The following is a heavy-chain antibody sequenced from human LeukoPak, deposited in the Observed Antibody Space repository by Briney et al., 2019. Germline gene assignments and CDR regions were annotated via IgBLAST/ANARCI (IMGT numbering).Heavy chain of an antibody. V-gene: IGHV1-2*04. Sequence: ASVKVSCKASGYTFTGYYMHWVRQAPGQGLEWMGWINPNSGGTNYAQKFQGWVTMTRDTSISTAYMELSRLRSDDTAVYYCAIAAAGTENDAFDIWGQGTTVTVSS. CDR1: GYTFTGYY. CDR2: INPNSGGT. CDR3: AIAAAGTENDAFDI. D-gene: IGHD6-13*01. J-gene: IGHJ3*02.